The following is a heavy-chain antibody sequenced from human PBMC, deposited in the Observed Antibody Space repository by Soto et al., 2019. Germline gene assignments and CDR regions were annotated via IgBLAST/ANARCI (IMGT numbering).Heavy chain of an antibody. CDR3: ARDARLYGDYSYFDY. CDR1: EFTFSSYA. CDR2: ISYDGSNK. J-gene: IGHJ4*02. D-gene: IGHD4-17*01. V-gene: IGHV3-30-3*01. Sequence: QVQLVESGGGVVQPGRSLRLSCAASEFTFSSYAMHWVRQAPGKGLEWVAVISYDGSNKYYADSVKGRFTISRDNSKNTLYLQMNSLRAEDTAVYYCARDARLYGDYSYFDYWGQGTLVTVSS.